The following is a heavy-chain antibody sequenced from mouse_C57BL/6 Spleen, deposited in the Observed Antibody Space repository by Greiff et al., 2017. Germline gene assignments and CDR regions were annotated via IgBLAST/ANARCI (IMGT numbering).Heavy chain of an antibody. V-gene: IGHV1-52*01. J-gene: IGHJ2*01. CDR2: IDSSDSAT. CDR3: ARRGGQLRLRFFDY. D-gene: IGHD3-2*02. Sequence: QVQLQQSGAELAKPGASVKLSCKASGYTFTSYWMHWVKQRPIQGLEWIGNIDSSDSATHNNQKFKDKATLTVDKSSSTAYLQLSSLTSADSAVYYCARRGGQLRLRFFDYWGQGTTLTVSS. CDR1: GYTFTSYW.